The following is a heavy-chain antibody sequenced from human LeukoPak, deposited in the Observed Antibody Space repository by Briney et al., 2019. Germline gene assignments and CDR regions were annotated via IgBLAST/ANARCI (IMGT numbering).Heavy chain of an antibody. Sequence: GGSLRPSCAASGFTFSSYWMHWVRQAPGKGLVWVSRINSDGSSTSYADSVKGRFTISRDNAKNTLYLQMNSLRAEDTAVYYCASSIGRWELLGYNWFDPWGQGTLVTVSS. CDR1: GFTFSSYW. V-gene: IGHV3-74*01. CDR3: ASSIGRWELLGYNWFDP. CDR2: INSDGSST. D-gene: IGHD1-26*01. J-gene: IGHJ5*02.